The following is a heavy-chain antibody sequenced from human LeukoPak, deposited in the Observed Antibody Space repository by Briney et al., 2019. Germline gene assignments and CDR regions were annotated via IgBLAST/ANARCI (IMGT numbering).Heavy chain of an antibody. D-gene: IGHD6-19*01. CDR3: ATRVAVAGKNDY. V-gene: IGHV3-30*03. CDR2: ISYDGSNK. J-gene: IGHJ4*02. Sequence: GGSLRLSCAASGFTFSSYWMSWVRQAPGKGLEWVAVISYDGSNKYYADSVKGRFTISRDNSKNTLYLQMNSLRAEDTAVYYCATRVAVAGKNDYWGQGTLVTVSS. CDR1: GFTFSSYW.